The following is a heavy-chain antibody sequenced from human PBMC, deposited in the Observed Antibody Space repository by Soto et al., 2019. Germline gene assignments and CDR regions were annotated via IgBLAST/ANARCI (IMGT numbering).Heavy chain of an antibody. CDR2: ISGSGGST. D-gene: IGHD3-3*01. J-gene: IGHJ5*02. CDR1: GFTFSSYA. CDR3: AKDTTIFGGDGWFDP. V-gene: IGHV3-23*01. Sequence: EVQLLESGGGLVQPGGSLRLSCAASGFTFSSYAMSWVRQAPGKGLEWVSAISGSGGSTYYADSVKGRFTNSRDNSKNTLYLQMNSLRAADTAVYYDAKDTTIFGGDGWFDPWCQGTLVTVSS.